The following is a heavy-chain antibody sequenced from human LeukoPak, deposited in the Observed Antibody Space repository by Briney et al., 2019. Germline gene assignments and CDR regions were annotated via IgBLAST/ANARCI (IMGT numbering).Heavy chain of an antibody. D-gene: IGHD4-17*01. CDR3: ARGDRSLWYFDV. CDR2: TNEDGSEK. CDR1: GFTFSRSW. V-gene: IGHV3-7*02. Sequence: GGSLRLSCAASGFTFSRSWMNWVRQAPGKGLEWVANTNEDGSEKYYGDSVKGRFSITRDNAKNSLSLQLNSLRDEDTAVYYCARGDRSLWYFDVWGRGTLVIVSS. J-gene: IGHJ2*01.